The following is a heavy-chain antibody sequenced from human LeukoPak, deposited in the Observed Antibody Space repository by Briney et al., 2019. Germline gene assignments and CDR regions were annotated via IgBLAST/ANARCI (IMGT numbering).Heavy chain of an antibody. CDR1: GYTFTAYY. CDR2: ITPNSGGT. Sequence: ASVKVSCKASGYTFTAYYVHWVRQAPGQGLEWMGWITPNSGGTEYAQKFQGRVTMTRDTSISTAYMELSGLRSDDTAVYYCARGFRLSAIEDCFDPWGQGTLVTVPS. D-gene: IGHD2-2*02. J-gene: IGHJ5*02. V-gene: IGHV1-2*02. CDR3: ARGFRLSAIEDCFDP.